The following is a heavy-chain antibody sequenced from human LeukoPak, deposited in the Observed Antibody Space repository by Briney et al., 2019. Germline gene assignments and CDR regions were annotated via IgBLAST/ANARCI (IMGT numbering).Heavy chain of an antibody. CDR2: IIPIFGTA. Sequence: ASVKVSCKASGGTFSSYAISWVRQAPGQGLEWMGGIIPIFGTANYAQRFQGRVTITADKSTSTAYMELSSLRSEDTAVYYCARGEPKALWFRDSAFDIWGQGTMVTVSS. V-gene: IGHV1-69*06. D-gene: IGHD3-10*01. J-gene: IGHJ3*02. CDR3: ARGEPKALWFRDSAFDI. CDR1: GGTFSSYA.